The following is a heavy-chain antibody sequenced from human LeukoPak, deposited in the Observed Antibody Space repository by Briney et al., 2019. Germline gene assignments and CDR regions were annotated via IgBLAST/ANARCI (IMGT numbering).Heavy chain of an antibody. V-gene: IGHV3-66*01. Sequence: GGSLRLSCAASGFTVSSNYMSWVRQAPGKGLEWVSIIYSGGTSYYADSVKGRFTIFRDNSKNTLYLQMNSLRAEDTAVYYCARVRYSATYYFDYWGQGTLVTVSS. D-gene: IGHD1-26*01. CDR1: GFTVSSNY. J-gene: IGHJ4*02. CDR3: ARVRYSATYYFDY. CDR2: IYSGGTS.